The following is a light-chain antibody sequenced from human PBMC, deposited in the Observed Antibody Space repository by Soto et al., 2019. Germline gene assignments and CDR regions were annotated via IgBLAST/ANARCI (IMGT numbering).Light chain of an antibody. Sequence: QSALTQPASVSGSPGQSITISCTGTSSDVCAYNFVSWYQQHPGKAPKVMIYDVTNRPSGVSDRFSGSKSGNTASLTTPGLQAEDEADYYCRSYTSSSSRVFGTGTKLTVL. V-gene: IGLV2-14*01. J-gene: IGLJ1*01. CDR1: SSDVCAYNF. CDR3: RSYTSSSSRV. CDR2: DVT.